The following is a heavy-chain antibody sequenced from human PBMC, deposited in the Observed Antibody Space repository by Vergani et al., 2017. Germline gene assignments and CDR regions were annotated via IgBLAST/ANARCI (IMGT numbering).Heavy chain of an antibody. V-gene: IGHV1-46*01. J-gene: IGHJ3*02. CDR2: INPSGSST. CDR3: AREGALQPGAFDI. D-gene: IGHD1-1*01. Sequence: QVQLVQSGAEVKKPGASVKVSCKASGYTFTNYYMHWVRQAPGQGLEWMGIINPSGSSTSYAQKFQGRVTMTRDTSTSTVYMEVSCLRSEDTAVYYCAREGALQPGAFDIWGQGTMVTVSS. CDR1: GYTFTNYY.